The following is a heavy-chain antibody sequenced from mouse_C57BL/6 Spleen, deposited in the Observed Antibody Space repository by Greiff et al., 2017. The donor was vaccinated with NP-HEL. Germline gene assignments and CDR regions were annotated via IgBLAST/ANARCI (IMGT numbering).Heavy chain of an antibody. CDR2: IYPGSGST. CDR3: AREGHYDYAAHYFDY. D-gene: IGHD2-4*01. J-gene: IGHJ2*01. V-gene: IGHV1-55*01. Sequence: VQLQQPGAELVKPGASVKMSCKASGYTFTSYWITWVKQRPGQGLEWIGDIYPGSGSTNYNEKFKSKATLTVDTSSSTAYMQLSSLTSEDSAVYYCAREGHYDYAAHYFDYWGQGTTLTVSS. CDR1: GYTFTSYW.